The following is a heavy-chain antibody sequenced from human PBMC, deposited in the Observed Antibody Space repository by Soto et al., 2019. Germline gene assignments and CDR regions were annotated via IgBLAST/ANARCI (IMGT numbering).Heavy chain of an antibody. D-gene: IGHD5-12*01. V-gene: IGHV4-34*01. Sequence: SETLSLTCAVYGGSFSGYYWSWFRQPPGKGLEWIGEINHSGSTNYNPSLKSRVTISVDTSKNQFSLKLSSVTAADMAVYYCARGGGYDSFDYWRHGVLVTV. J-gene: IGHJ4*01. CDR2: INHSGST. CDR1: GGSFSGYY. CDR3: ARGGGYDSFDY.